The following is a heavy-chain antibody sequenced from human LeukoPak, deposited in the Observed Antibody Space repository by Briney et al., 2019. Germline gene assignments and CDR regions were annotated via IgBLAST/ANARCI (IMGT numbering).Heavy chain of an antibody. D-gene: IGHD3-16*01. CDR2: INWNGGST. V-gene: IGHV3-20*04. J-gene: IGHJ6*02. CDR1: GFTSDDYG. Sequence: GGSLRLSCAASGFTSDDYGMSWVRQAPGKGLEWVSGINWNGGSTGYADSVKGRFTISRDNAKNSLYLQMNSLRAEDTALYYCARDFLVWGHYYYGMDVWGQGTTVTVSS. CDR3: ARDFLVWGHYYYGMDV.